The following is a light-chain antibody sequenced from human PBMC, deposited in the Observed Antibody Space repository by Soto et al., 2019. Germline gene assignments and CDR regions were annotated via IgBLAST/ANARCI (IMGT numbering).Light chain of an antibody. V-gene: IGKV4-1*01. CDR1: QSVLFSSNNKNY. Sequence: DIVMNQSPDSLAVSLGERATINCKSSQSVLFSSNNKNYLAWYQQKPGQPPKLLIYWASTRESGVPDRFSGSGSGTDFTLTISSLQAEDVAVYYCQQYYSSPPALTFGGGTKVEIK. CDR3: QQYYSSPPALT. CDR2: WAS. J-gene: IGKJ4*01.